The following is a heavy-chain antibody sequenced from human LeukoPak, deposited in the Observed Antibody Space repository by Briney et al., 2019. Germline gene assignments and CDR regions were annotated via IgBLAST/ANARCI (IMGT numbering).Heavy chain of an antibody. V-gene: IGHV3-11*06. CDR1: GFTFSDYY. D-gene: IGHD4-17*01. CDR2: ISSSGSYT. CDR3: ARSPYGDYVDY. Sequence: GGSLRLSCAASGFTFSDYYMSWIRQAPGKGLEWVSYISSSGSYTNYADSVKGRFTISRDNAKNSLYLQMNSLRAEGTAVYYCARSPYGDYVDYWGQGTLVTVSS. J-gene: IGHJ4*02.